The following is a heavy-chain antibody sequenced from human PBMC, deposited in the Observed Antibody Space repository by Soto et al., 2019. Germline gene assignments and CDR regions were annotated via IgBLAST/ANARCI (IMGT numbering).Heavy chain of an antibody. J-gene: IGHJ6*03. V-gene: IGHV3-21*01. Sequence: GGSLRLSCAASGFTFSSYSMNWVRQAPGKGLEWVSSISSSSYIYYADSVKGRFTISRDNAKNSLYLQMNSLRAEDTAVYYCARDPSSTEPMDVWGKGTTVTVSS. CDR3: ARDPSSTEPMDV. CDR2: ISSSSYI. D-gene: IGHD6-13*01. CDR1: GFTFSSYS.